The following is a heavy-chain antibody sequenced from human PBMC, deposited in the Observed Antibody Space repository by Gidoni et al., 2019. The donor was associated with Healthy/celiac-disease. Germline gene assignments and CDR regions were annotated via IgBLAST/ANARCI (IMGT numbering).Heavy chain of an antibody. CDR3: AEPTGGSRSYYNDYYYGMDV. V-gene: IGHV1-69*01. Sequence: QVQLVQSGAEVKKPGSSVKVSCKASGGTFSSYAISWVRQAPEQGLEWMGGIIPIFGTADYARKFQGGVTITADESTSTAYMELSSLRSENTAVYYCAEPTGGSRSYYNDYYYGMDVWGQGTTVTVSS. CDR2: IIPIFGTA. J-gene: IGHJ6*02. CDR1: GGTFSSYA. D-gene: IGHD3-10*01.